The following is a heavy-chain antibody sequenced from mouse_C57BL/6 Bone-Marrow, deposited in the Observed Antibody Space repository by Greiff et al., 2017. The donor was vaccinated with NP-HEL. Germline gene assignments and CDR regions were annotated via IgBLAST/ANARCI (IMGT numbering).Heavy chain of an antibody. D-gene: IGHD1-1*01. CDR1: GYTFTSYW. V-gene: IGHV1-55*01. CDR3: AILDTTVVAHWYFDV. CDR2: IYPGSGST. Sequence: QVQLQQPGAELVKPGASVKMSCKASGYTFTSYWITWVKQRPGQGLEWIGDIYPGSGSTNYNEKFKSKATLTVDTSSSTAYMQLSSLTSEDSAVYYCAILDTTVVAHWYFDVWGTGTTVTVSS. J-gene: IGHJ1*03.